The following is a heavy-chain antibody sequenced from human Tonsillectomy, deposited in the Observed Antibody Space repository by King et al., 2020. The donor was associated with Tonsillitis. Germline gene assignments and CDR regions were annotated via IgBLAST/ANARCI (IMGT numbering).Heavy chain of an antibody. CDR2: INAGNGNT. D-gene: IGHD6-13*01. Sequence: QLVQSGAEVKKPGASVKVSCKASGYTFTSYAMHWVRQAPGQRLEWMGWINAGNGNTKYSQKFQGRVTITRDTSASTVNMELSNLRSEDTAVYYCARVQDFGSSWYSGPWAFDVWGQGTMVTVSS. V-gene: IGHV1-3*01. CDR3: ARVQDFGSSWYSGPWAFDV. CDR1: GYTFTSYA. J-gene: IGHJ3*01.